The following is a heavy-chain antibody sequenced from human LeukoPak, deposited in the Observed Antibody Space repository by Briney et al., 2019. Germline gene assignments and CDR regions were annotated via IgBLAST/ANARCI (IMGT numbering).Heavy chain of an antibody. Sequence: SETLSLTCTVSGGSISSSSYCWGWIRQPPGKGLGWIGSIYYSGSTYYNPSLKSRVTISVDTSKNQFSLKLSSVTAADTAVYYCARGSHSYDYVWGSYRSVPFDYWGQGTLVTVSS. CDR3: ARGSHSYDYVWGSYRSVPFDY. D-gene: IGHD3-16*02. CDR1: GGSISSSSYC. V-gene: IGHV4-39*01. J-gene: IGHJ4*02. CDR2: IYYSGST.